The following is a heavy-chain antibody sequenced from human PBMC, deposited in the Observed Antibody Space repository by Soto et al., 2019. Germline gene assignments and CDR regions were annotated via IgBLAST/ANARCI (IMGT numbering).Heavy chain of an antibody. CDR2: IWYDGSKK. V-gene: IGHV3-33*01. CDR3: ARDDYGIDV. Sequence: QVQLVESGGGVVQPGRSLRLSCAASGFIFSTYNIHWVRQAPGKGLELVAVIWYDGSKKYYADSMKGRFTISRDNSKNTVYLQMNSLRAEDTAVYYCARDDYGIDVWGQGTTVTVSS. J-gene: IGHJ6*01. CDR1: GFIFSTYN.